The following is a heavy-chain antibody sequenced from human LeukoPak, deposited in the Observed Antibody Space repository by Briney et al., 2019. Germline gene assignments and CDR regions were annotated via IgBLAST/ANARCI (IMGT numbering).Heavy chain of an antibody. V-gene: IGHV5-51*04. D-gene: IGHD3-22*01. Sequence: GESLKISCKGSGYSFTSYWIGWVRQMPGKGLEWTGIIYPGDSDTRYSPSFQGQVTISADKPISTAYLQWSSLKASDTAMYYCARVLGYDSSGYYPYYFDYWGQGTLVTVSS. CDR2: IYPGDSDT. CDR3: ARVLGYDSSGYYPYYFDY. J-gene: IGHJ4*02. CDR1: GYSFTSYW.